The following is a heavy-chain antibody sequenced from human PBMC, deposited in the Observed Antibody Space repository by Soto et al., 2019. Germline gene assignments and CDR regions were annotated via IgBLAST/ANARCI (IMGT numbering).Heavy chain of an antibody. V-gene: IGHV4-34*01. CDR1: GGSFTDYY. D-gene: IGHD3-16*02. Sequence: QVQLQQWGAGLLKPSETLSLTCAVYGGSFTDYYWTWIRQPPGKGLEWIGEINHSGSTNYNPSLKNRVTISLDTSKNQFSLKVNSVTAADTAVYFCARVRARLLSHAFDVWGQGTLVTVSS. CDR2: INHSGST. CDR3: ARVRARLLSHAFDV. J-gene: IGHJ3*01.